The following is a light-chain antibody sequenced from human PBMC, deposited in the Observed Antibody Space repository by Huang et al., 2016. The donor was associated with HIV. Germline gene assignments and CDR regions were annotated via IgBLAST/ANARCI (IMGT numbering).Light chain of an antibody. CDR1: QTVTWW. CDR3: QQYNTYPWT. Sequence: DIQMTQSPSTLSASVGDRVTITCRASQTVTWWLAWYQQKPGKAPKVLIYKASNLQSGVPSRFRGSGSGTEFTLTISSLQPDDFATYYCQQYNTYPWTFGQGTKVEIK. CDR2: KAS. J-gene: IGKJ1*01. V-gene: IGKV1-5*03.